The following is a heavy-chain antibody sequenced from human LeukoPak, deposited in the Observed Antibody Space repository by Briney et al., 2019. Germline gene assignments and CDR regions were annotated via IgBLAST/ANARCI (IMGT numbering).Heavy chain of an antibody. V-gene: IGHV3-23*01. Sequence: GGSLRLSCAASGSTFSTYAMSWVRQAPGKGLEWVSAISGSGDSTYYADSVKGRFTISRDNSKNTLYLQMDSLRAEDTAVYYCAKDRLADSSGYYDYWGQGTLVTVSS. CDR2: ISGSGDST. J-gene: IGHJ4*02. CDR3: AKDRLADSSGYYDY. CDR1: GSTFSTYA. D-gene: IGHD3-22*01.